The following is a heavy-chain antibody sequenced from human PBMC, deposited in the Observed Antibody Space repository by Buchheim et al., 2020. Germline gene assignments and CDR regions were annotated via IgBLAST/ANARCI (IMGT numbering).Heavy chain of an antibody. CDR2: IKQDGSEK. V-gene: IGHV3-7*01. Sequence: EVQLVESGGGLVQPGGSLRLSCAASGFTFSNYGMNWVRQAPGKGLELVSNIKQDGSEKSYVDSVKGRFTISRDNAKNSLFLQMNSLRAEDKSVYYCARGEGFGYWGQGTL. CDR3: ARGEGFGY. CDR1: GFTFSNYG. D-gene: IGHD1-26*01. J-gene: IGHJ4*02.